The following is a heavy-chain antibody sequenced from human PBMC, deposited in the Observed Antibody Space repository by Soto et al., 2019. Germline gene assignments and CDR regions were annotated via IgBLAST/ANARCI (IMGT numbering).Heavy chain of an antibody. CDR3: ARSVVGEADAFDI. J-gene: IGHJ3*02. CDR1: GYTFTGYY. V-gene: IGHV1-2*04. CDR2: INPNSGGT. Sequence: QVQLVQSGAEVKQPGASVKVSCKASGYTFTGYYMHWVRQAPGQGLEWMGWINPNSGGTNYAQKLQGWVTMTRDTSISTAYMELSRLRSDDTAVYYCARSVVGEADAFDIWGQGTMVTVSS. D-gene: IGHD2-2*01.